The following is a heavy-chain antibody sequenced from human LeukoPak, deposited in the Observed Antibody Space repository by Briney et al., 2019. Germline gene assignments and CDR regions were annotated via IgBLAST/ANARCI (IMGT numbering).Heavy chain of an antibody. CDR2: ISGSGSST. CDR3: ATSFGPVIAAAGTGAD. CDR1: GFTFRSYA. V-gene: IGHV3-23*01. Sequence: PGGSLRLSCAASGFTFRSYAMNWVRQAPGKGLEWVSVISGSGSSTNYADSVKGRFTISRDNSKNTLYLQMNSLRAEDTAVYYCATSFGPVIAAAGTGADWGQGTLVTVSS. D-gene: IGHD6-13*01. J-gene: IGHJ4*02.